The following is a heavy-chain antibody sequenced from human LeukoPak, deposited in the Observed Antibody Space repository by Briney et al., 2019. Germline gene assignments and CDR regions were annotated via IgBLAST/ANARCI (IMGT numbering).Heavy chain of an antibody. CDR3: ARGTGYYDFWSGYYFGAFDI. Sequence: ASMKVSCKASGYTFTGYYMHWVRQAPGQGLEWMGWINPNSGGTNYAQKFQGRVTMTRDTSISTAYMELSRLRSDDTAVYYCARGTGYYDFWSGYYFGAFDIWGQGTMVTVSS. CDR2: INPNSGGT. CDR1: GYTFTGYY. J-gene: IGHJ3*02. D-gene: IGHD3-3*01. V-gene: IGHV1-2*02.